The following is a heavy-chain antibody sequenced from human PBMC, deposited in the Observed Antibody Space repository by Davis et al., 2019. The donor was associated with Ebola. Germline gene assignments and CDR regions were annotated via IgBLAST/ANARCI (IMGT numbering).Heavy chain of an antibody. J-gene: IGHJ4*02. CDR1: GYTFTGYY. CDR3: ARTVTWSGTIFGVVYYFDY. Sequence: AASVKVSCKASGYTFTGYYMHWVRQATGQGLEWMGWMNPNSGNTGYAQKFQGRVTMTRNTSISTAYMELSSLRSEDTAVYYCARTVTWSGTIFGVVYYFDYWGQGTLVTVSS. V-gene: IGHV1-8*02. D-gene: IGHD3-3*01. CDR2: MNPNSGNT.